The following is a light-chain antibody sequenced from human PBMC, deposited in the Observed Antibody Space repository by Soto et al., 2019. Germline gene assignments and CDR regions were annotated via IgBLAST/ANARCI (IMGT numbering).Light chain of an antibody. CDR2: AAS. J-gene: IGKJ5*01. CDR1: QGISSW. V-gene: IGKV1D-12*01. Sequence: VKMTQSPSAVSASVGDRVTITCRASQGISSWLAWYQRKPGRAPKLLIYAASRLQAGVPLRFSGSGSGTDFTLTISDLQPEDFATYYCQQLNSFPLTFGQGTRPEIK. CDR3: QQLNSFPLT.